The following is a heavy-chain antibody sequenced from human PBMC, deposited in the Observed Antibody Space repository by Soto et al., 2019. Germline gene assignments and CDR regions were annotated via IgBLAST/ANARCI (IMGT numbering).Heavy chain of an antibody. CDR1: GGSISSGDYY. Sequence: SETLSLTFTVSGGSISSGDYYWSWIRQPPGKGLEWIGYIYYSGSTYYNPSLKSRVTISVDTSKTQFSLKLSYVTAADTAVYYCARSVHQDDHFDYWGQGTLVTSPQ. J-gene: IGHJ4*02. CDR3: ARSVHQDDHFDY. V-gene: IGHV4-30-4*01. CDR2: IYYSGST.